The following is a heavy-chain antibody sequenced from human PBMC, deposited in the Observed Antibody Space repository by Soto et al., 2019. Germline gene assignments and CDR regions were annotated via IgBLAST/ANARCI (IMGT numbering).Heavy chain of an antibody. V-gene: IGHV4-61*01. D-gene: IGHD1-26*01. J-gene: IGHJ3*02. CDR3: ARATVPATCCAFDI. CDR2: IYHNGNT. CDR1: GGSIRSSHTSTY. Sequence: SETLSLTCSVSGGSIRSSHTSTYWTWIRQPPGKGLEWIAYIYHNGNTAYNPSLKSRITISVDSSKNQFSLKMNSVTAADTAVYYCARATVPATCCAFDIWGKGTMVTVSS.